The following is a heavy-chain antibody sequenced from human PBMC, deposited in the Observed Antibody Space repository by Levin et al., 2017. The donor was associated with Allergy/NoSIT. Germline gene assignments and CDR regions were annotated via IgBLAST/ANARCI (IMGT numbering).Heavy chain of an antibody. D-gene: IGHD4-23*01. Sequence: GESLKISCKGSGYNFGDYWIGWVRQMPGKGLEWMGMIFPGDSDTKYNPSFQGQVTISADKSINTAHLQWSSLKASDTAIYYCARHGLAGGNTNCYTSFYGYGMDVWGRGTTVTVSS. V-gene: IGHV5-51*01. CDR2: IFPGDSDT. CDR3: ARHGLAGGNTNCYTSFYGYGMDV. CDR1: GYNFGDYW. J-gene: IGHJ6*02.